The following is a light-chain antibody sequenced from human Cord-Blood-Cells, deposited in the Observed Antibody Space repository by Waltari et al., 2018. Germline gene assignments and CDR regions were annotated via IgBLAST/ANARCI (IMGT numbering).Light chain of an antibody. V-gene: IGLV1-44*01. Sequence: QSVLPQPPSASGTPGLRVTISCSGSSSNIGRNTVTWYQQLPGTAPKLLIYSNNQRPPGVPDRFSGSKSGTSASLAISGLQSEDEADYYCAAWDDSLRVFGTGTKVTVL. CDR1: SSNIGRNT. J-gene: IGLJ1*01. CDR2: SNN. CDR3: AAWDDSLRV.